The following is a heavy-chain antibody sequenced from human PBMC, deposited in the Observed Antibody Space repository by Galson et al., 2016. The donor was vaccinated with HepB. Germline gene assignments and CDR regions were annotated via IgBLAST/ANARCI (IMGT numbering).Heavy chain of an antibody. J-gene: IGHJ4*02. Sequence: PALVKPTQTLTLTCTFSGFSLNTGGKRVSWIRQPPGKALEWLARIDWDDEKFYSTSLKTRPTISKDTSKNQLVLTMTHMDPVDTATYYCAQNSNWGDAFAYWGQGTLVTVSS. CDR3: AQNSNWGDAFAY. CDR1: GFSLNTGGKR. CDR2: IDWDDEK. D-gene: IGHD7-27*01. V-gene: IGHV2-70*04.